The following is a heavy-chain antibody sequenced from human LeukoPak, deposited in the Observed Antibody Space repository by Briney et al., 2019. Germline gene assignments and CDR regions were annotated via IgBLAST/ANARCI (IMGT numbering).Heavy chain of an antibody. CDR1: GFTFSSYW. Sequence: GRCLRPSCAASGFTFSSYWMDWVRQAAGKGLVWVSCITSDGSTTTYADSVKGRFTLSRDNATNTLYLQMNSLRAEDTAVYYCARDSGGNSDHWGQGTLVTVSS. J-gene: IGHJ4*02. V-gene: IGHV3-74*01. D-gene: IGHD4-23*01. CDR3: ARDSGGNSDH. CDR2: ITSDGSTT.